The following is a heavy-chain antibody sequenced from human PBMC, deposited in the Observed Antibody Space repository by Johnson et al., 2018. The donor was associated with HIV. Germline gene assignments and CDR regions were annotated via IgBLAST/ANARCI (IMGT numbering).Heavy chain of an antibody. Sequence: QVQLVESGGGVVQPGRSLRLSCAASGFTFSNYAMHWVRQAPGKGLEWVAVISYDGSNKYYADSVKGRFTISRDNSKNTLYLQMNSLRAEDTAVYYCAKTYSGSNRDAFDIWGQGTMVTVSS. CDR3: AKTYSGSNRDAFDI. V-gene: IGHV3-30-3*02. D-gene: IGHD1-26*01. CDR1: GFTFSNYA. CDR2: ISYDGSNK. J-gene: IGHJ3*02.